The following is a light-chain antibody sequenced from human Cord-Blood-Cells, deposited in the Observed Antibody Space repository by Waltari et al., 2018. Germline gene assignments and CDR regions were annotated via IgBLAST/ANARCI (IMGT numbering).Light chain of an antibody. CDR2: RTS. CDR1: SSNIGSNY. V-gene: IGLV1-47*01. J-gene: IGLJ3*02. Sequence: QSVLTQPPSASGTPGQRVTISCSGSSSNIGSNYVYWYQQLPGTAPKLLIYRTSRRPSGFPARFSGSRSGTSASLAISGLRSEDEADYYCAAWDDSLSALFGGGTKLTVL. CDR3: AAWDDSLSAL.